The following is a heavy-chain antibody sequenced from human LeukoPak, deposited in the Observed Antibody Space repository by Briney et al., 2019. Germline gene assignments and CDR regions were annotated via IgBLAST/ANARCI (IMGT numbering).Heavy chain of an antibody. J-gene: IGHJ4*02. D-gene: IGHD3-9*01. V-gene: IGHV1-24*01. Sequence: ASVKVSCKVSGYTLTELSMHWVRQAPGKGLEWMGGFDPEDGETISAQKFQGRVTMTEDTSTDTAYMELRSLRSEDTAVYYCATVYYDILTGYYTPNDYWGQGTLVTVSS. CDR1: GYTLTELS. CDR2: FDPEDGET. CDR3: ATVYYDILTGYYTPNDY.